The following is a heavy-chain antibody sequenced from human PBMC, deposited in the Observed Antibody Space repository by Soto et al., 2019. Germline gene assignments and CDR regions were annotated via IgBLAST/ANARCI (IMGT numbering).Heavy chain of an antibody. Sequence: SLRLSCAASGFTFSNFAMAWVRQAPGKGLECLSVITGNGAATAYADSVKGRFTISRDNSENTLFLQMNSLRAEDTAVYYCAKGTLGHCSGSTCYPLDYWGQGTPVTVSS. D-gene: IGHD2-15*01. J-gene: IGHJ4*02. CDR3: AKGTLGHCSGSTCYPLDY. CDR2: ITGNGAAT. CDR1: GFTFSNFA. V-gene: IGHV3-23*01.